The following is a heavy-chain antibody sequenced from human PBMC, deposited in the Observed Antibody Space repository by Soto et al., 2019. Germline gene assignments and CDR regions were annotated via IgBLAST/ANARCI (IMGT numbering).Heavy chain of an antibody. D-gene: IGHD6-13*01. Sequence: SSETLSLTCTVSGGSISSYYWSWIRQPPGKGLEWIGYIYYSGSTNYNPSLKSRVTISVDTSKNQFSLKLSSVTAADTAVYYCARGAGADGGSSWYGWFDPWGQGTLVTVSS. CDR3: ARGAGADGGSSWYGWFDP. V-gene: IGHV4-59*01. CDR1: GGSISSYY. J-gene: IGHJ5*02. CDR2: IYYSGST.